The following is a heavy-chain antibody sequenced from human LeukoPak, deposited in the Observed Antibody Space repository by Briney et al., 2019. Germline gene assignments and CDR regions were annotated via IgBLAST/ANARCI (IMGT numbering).Heavy chain of an antibody. J-gene: IGHJ5*02. CDR3: ARSSGSPTP. D-gene: IGHD1-26*01. CDR2: INPNSGGT. CDR1: GGTFSSYA. Sequence: ASVKVSCKASGGTFSSYAISWVRQAPGQGLEWMGWINPNSGGTNYAQKFQGRVTMTRDTSISTAYMELSRLRSDDTAVYYCARSSGSPTPWGQGTLVTVSS. V-gene: IGHV1-2*02.